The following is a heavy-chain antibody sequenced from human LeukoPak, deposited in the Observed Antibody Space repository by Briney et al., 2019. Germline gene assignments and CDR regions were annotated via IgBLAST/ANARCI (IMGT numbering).Heavy chain of an antibody. CDR2: IVPNSGTS. V-gene: IGHV1-69*13. D-gene: IGHD3-22*01. J-gene: IGHJ3*02. CDR1: GGSFSKFP. CDR3: AKLGIGEHEISGYFYETQSSGVDI. Sequence: ASVKVSCKTSGGSFSKFPIAWVRQAPGRGLEWMGGIVPNSGTSNYAQRFRDRVRMVADESTGAVYLEVTSLRLDDTAVYYCAKLGIGEHEISGYFYETQSSGVDIWGQGTMVIVSS.